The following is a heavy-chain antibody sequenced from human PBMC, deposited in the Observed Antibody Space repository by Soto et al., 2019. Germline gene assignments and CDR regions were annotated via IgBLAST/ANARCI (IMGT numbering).Heavy chain of an antibody. CDR1: GYTFTSYD. J-gene: IGHJ6*02. CDR2: MNPKPAAT. D-gene: IGHD1-26*01. CDR3: ARIKWGLDYYSGMDV. V-gene: IGHV1-2*02. Sequence: ASVKVSCKASGYTFTSYDINWVRQATGQGLEWMGWMNPKPAATNYAKKFQDRVTLTSDTSFSTAYLELTRLRPDDTALYYCARIKWGLDYYSGMDVWGQGTAVTVSS.